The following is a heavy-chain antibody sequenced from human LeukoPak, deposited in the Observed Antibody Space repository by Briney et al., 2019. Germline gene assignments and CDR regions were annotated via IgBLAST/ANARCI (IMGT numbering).Heavy chain of an antibody. V-gene: IGHV1-18*01. D-gene: IGHD2-15*01. Sequence: ASVKVSCKASGYTLISYSISWVRQAPGQGLEWMGWISAYNGHTNYAQKRQGRVTMTTDTSTRTAYMELRSLRPDDTAVYYCARGDCSSDTCYLPEYFQHWGQGTLVTVSS. CDR1: GYTLISYS. CDR3: ARGDCSSDTCYLPEYFQH. J-gene: IGHJ1*01. CDR2: ISAYNGHT.